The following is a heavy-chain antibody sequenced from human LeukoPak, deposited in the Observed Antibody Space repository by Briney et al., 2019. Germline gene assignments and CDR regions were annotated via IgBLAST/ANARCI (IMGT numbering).Heavy chain of an antibody. D-gene: IGHD3-9*01. Sequence: ASVKVSCKASGYTFTTYDINWVRQAPGQGLEWMGWMNPYSGNTGYAQKLQGRVTMTGNTSISTAYMELSSLRSEDTAVYYCARGHIPVVIRSLDWSGHYYMDVWGKGTTVTVSS. V-gene: IGHV1-8*01. J-gene: IGHJ6*03. CDR2: MNPYSGNT. CDR3: ARGHIPVVIRSLDWSGHYYMDV. CDR1: GYTFTTYD.